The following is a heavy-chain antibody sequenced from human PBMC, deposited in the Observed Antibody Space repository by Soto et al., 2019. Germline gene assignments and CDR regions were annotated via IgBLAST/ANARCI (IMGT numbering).Heavy chain of an antibody. CDR3: AKLASGSYYTVVY. Sequence: PGGSLRLSCAVSGFTFSSHAMSWVRQAPGKGLEWVSAISGSGGSTYYADSVKGRFTISRDNSKNTLYLQMNTLRAEDTAVYYCAKLASGSYYTVVYWGQGTLVTVSS. D-gene: IGHD3-10*01. J-gene: IGHJ4*02. CDR2: ISGSGGST. CDR1: GFTFSSHA. V-gene: IGHV3-23*01.